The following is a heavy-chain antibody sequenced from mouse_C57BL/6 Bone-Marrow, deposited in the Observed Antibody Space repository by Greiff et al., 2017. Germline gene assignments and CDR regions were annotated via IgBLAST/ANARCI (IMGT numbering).Heavy chain of an antibody. CDR2: FYPGSGSI. CDR1: GYIFTEYT. V-gene: IGHV1-62-2*01. CDR3: ARHERYYDYEGYFDY. J-gene: IGHJ2*01. Sequence: QVQLQQSGAELVKPGASVKLSCKASGYIFTEYTINWVKQRSGQGLEWIGWFYPGSGSIKYNERFKDKATLTADKSSNTVYMELSRLTSEDSAVYFCARHERYYDYEGYFDYWGQGTTLTVSS. D-gene: IGHD2-4*01.